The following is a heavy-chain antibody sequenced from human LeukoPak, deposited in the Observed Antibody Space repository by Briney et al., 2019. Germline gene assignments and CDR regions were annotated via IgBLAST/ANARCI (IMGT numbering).Heavy chain of an antibody. CDR2: IRESNNII. Sequence: GGSLRLSCAASGFTFSSYTMNWVRQAPGKGLEWVSHIRESNNIISYADSVKGRFTISRDNAKISLHLQMNSLRAEDTAVYYCARDLIPAAGTPDYWGQGTLVTVSS. CDR3: ARDLIPAAGTPDY. J-gene: IGHJ4*02. CDR1: GFTFSSYT. D-gene: IGHD6-13*01. V-gene: IGHV3-48*04.